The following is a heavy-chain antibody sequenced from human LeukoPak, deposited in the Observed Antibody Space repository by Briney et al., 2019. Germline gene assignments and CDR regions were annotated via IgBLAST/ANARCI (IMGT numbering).Heavy chain of an antibody. V-gene: IGHV1-2*04. CDR2: INPNSGGT. Sequence: GASVKVFCTASGYTFTGYYMHWVRQAPGQGLEWMGWINPNSGGTNYAQKFQGWVTMTRDTSISTAYMELSRLRSDDTAVYYCAASDSSGYYFSYGMDVWGQGTTVTVSS. D-gene: IGHD3-22*01. CDR1: GYTFTGYY. CDR3: AASDSSGYYFSYGMDV. J-gene: IGHJ6*02.